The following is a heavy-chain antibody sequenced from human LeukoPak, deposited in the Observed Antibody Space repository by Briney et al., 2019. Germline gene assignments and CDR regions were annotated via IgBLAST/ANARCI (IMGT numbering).Heavy chain of an antibody. Sequence: SETLSLTCTVSGGSICSYYWSWIRQPPGGGLEWVGNIYYSGSTNYNPALKSRVTISVDKSKNQSSLQLSSVTAADTAVYYCSGALVATDFDYWGQGTLVTVSS. CDR3: SGALVATDFDY. CDR2: IYYSGST. D-gene: IGHD5-12*01. CDR1: GGSICSYY. J-gene: IGHJ4*02. V-gene: IGHV4-59*08.